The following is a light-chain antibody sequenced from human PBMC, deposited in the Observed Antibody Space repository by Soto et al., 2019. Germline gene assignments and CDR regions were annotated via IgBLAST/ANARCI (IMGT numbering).Light chain of an antibody. V-gene: IGLV2-23*02. CDR1: SSNVGSYKL. Sequence: QSVLTQPASVSGSPGQSITISCTGTSSNVGSYKLVSWYQQHPGKAPKLMIFEVNKRPSGVSNRFSGSKSGNTDSLTISGLKVEDEADYYCCSSGGSPTYVFGTGTKVTV. CDR2: EVN. J-gene: IGLJ1*01. CDR3: CSSGGSPTYV.